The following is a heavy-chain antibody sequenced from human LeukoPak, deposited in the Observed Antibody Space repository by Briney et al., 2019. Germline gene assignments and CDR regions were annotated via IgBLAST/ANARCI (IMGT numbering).Heavy chain of an antibody. CDR1: GFTFSDYY. J-gene: IGHJ4*02. CDR2: ISSSGSTI. D-gene: IGHD3-3*01. Sequence: GGSLRLSCAASGFTFSDYYMSWIRQALGKGLEWVSYISSSGSTIYYADSVKGRFTISRDNAKNSMYLQMNSLRAEDTAVYYCARDKVDGYDFWSGYYTGISCWGQGTLVTVSS. V-gene: IGHV3-11*01. CDR3: ARDKVDGYDFWSGYYTGISC.